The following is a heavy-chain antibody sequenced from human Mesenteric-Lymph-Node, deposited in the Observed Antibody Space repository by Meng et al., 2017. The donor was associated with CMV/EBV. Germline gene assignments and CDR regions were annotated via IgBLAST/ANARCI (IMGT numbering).Heavy chain of an antibody. V-gene: IGHV3-53*01. CDR2: IYSGGST. CDR1: GFTFSSYW. CDR3: AKDPATQQLVLRFGYYFDY. J-gene: IGHJ4*02. D-gene: IGHD6-13*01. Sequence: GESLKISCAASGFTFSSYWMHWVRQAPGKGLVWVSVIYSGGSTYYADSVKGRFTISRDNAKNTVYLQMSSLRVEDTAMYYCAKDPATQQLVLRFGYYFDYWGQGTLVTVSS.